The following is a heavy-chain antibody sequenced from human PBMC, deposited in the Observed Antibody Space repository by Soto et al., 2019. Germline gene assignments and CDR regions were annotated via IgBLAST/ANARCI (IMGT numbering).Heavy chain of an antibody. CDR2: IIPMFGTA. D-gene: IGHD2-15*01. V-gene: IGHV1-69*12. CDR1: GGTFSSYA. CDR3: ARDTCSGGSSSSGY. J-gene: IGHJ4*02. Sequence: QVQLVQSGAEAKKPGSSVKVSCKASGGTFSSYAISWVRQAPGQGLEWMGGIIPMFGTANYAQKFQGRVTITADESTSTAYMELSSLKSEDTAVYYRARDTCSGGSSSSGYWGQGTLDTVSS.